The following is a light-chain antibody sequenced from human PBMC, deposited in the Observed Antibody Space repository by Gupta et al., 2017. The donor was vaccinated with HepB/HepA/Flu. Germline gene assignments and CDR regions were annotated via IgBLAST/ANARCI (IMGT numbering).Light chain of an antibody. Sequence: EIVMTQSPANLSVSPGERATLSCRASQTVRSDLAWYQQKPGQAPRLLIYGASTRATGIPARFSGTGSGTEFTLTITSRQSEDFAVYYCQQYNDWFPLTFGGGTKVEIK. CDR2: GAS. J-gene: IGKJ4*01. CDR3: QQYNDWFPLT. CDR1: QTVRSD. V-gene: IGKV3-15*01.